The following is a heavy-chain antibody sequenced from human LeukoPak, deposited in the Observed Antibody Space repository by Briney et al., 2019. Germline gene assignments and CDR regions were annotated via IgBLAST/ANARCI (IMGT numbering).Heavy chain of an antibody. V-gene: IGHV3-30*02. D-gene: IGHD6-6*01. CDR3: ASQVLEYSSSPREVDY. CDR1: GFTFSSYG. Sequence: GGSLRLSCAASGFTFSSYGMHWVRQAPGKGLEWVAFIRYDGSNKYYADSVKGRFTISRDNSKNTLYLQMNSLRAEDTAVYYCASQVLEYSSSPREVDYWGQGTLVTVSS. J-gene: IGHJ4*02. CDR2: IRYDGSNK.